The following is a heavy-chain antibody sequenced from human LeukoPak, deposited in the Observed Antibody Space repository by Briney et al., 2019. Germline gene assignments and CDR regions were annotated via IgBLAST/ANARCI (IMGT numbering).Heavy chain of an antibody. Sequence: PGGSLRLSCVASGFTFSSYWMSWVRQAPGKGLEWVANIRPDGSEKYYVDSVKGRLTISRDNARNSLSLQMNSLRGEDTAVYYCAGEMTVVWGGPPGGPFDIWGQGTMVTVSS. V-gene: IGHV3-7*01. CDR1: GFTFSSYW. CDR2: IRPDGSEK. D-gene: IGHD3-10*01. J-gene: IGHJ3*02. CDR3: AGEMTVVWGGPPGGPFDI.